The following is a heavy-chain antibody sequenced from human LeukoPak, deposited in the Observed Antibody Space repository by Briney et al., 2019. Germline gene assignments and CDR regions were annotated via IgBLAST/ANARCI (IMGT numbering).Heavy chain of an antibody. CDR3: ARGWWELLDRDAFDI. CDR1: GFTFSSYS. V-gene: IGHV3-48*04. D-gene: IGHD1-26*01. CDR2: ISSSSSTI. J-gene: IGHJ3*02. Sequence: GGSLRLSCAASGFTFSSYSMNWVRQAPGKGLEWVSYISSSSSTIYYADFVKGRFTISRDNAKNSLYLQMNSLRAEDTALYYCARGWWELLDRDAFDIWGQGTMVTVSS.